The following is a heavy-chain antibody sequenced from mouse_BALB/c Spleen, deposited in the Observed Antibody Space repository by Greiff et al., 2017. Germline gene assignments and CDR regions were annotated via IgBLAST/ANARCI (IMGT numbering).Heavy chain of an antibody. D-gene: IGHD2-12*01. CDR2: ISSGGSYT. J-gene: IGHJ2*01. CDR3: ARRRDGYVDY. Sequence: DVMLVESGGGLVKPGGSLKLSCAASGFTFSSYAMSWVRQSPEKRLEWVAEISSGGSYTYYPDTVTGRFTISRDNAKNTLYLEMSSLRSEDTAMDYCARRRDGYVDYWGQGTTRTVSS. CDR1: GFTFSSYA. V-gene: IGHV5-9-4*01.